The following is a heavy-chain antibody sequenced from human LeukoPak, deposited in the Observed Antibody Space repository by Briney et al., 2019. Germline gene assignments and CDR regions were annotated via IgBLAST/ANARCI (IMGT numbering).Heavy chain of an antibody. CDR1: GDTFTSYY. D-gene: IGHD5-24*01. CDR2: INPSGGST. CDR3: ARDIWLLGRDGYNYSDY. Sequence: ASVKVSCKASGDTFTSYYMHWVRQAPGQGLEWMGIINPSGGSTSYAQKFQGRVTMTRDTSTSTVYMELSSLRSEDTAVYYCARDIWLLGRDGYNYSDYWGQGTLVTVSS. J-gene: IGHJ4*02. V-gene: IGHV1-46*03.